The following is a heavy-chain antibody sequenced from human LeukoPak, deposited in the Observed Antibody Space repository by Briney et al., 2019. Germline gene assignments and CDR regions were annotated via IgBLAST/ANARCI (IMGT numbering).Heavy chain of an antibody. CDR3: ARASWARSSWYGVAFDI. Sequence: GGSLRLSCAASGFTFSSYSMNWVRRAPGKGLEWVSSISSSSSYIYYADSVKGRFTISRDNAKDSLYLQMNSLRAEDTAVYYCARASWARSSWYGVAFDIWGQGTMVTVS. V-gene: IGHV3-21*01. CDR1: GFTFSSYS. J-gene: IGHJ3*02. D-gene: IGHD6-13*01. CDR2: ISSSSSYI.